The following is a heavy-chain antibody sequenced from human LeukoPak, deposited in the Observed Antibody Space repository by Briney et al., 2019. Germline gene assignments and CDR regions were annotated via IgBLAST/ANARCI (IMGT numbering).Heavy chain of an antibody. V-gene: IGHV3-11*01. J-gene: IGHJ4*02. D-gene: IGHD3-22*01. CDR2: ISSSGSTI. CDR3: ARGSSVTMIASDY. Sequence: GGSPRLSCAASGFTFSDYYMSWIRQAPGKGLEWVSYISSSGSTIYYADSVKGRFTISRDNAKNSLYLQMNSLRAEDTAVYYCARGSSVTMIASDYWGQGTLVTVSS. CDR1: GFTFSDYY.